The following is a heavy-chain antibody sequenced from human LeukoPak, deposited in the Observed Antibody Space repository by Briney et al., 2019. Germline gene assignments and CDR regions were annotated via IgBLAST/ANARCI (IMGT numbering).Heavy chain of an antibody. CDR1: GGSFSGYY. CDR3: ASFTYCGGDCPTADALGI. J-gene: IGHJ3*02. V-gene: IGHV4-34*01. D-gene: IGHD2-21*02. CDR2: INHRGST. Sequence: SETLSLTCAVYGGSFSGYYWSWIRQPPGKGLEWIGEINHRGSTNYNPSLRSRVTISVDTSKNQFSLKLSSVTAEDTAVYYCASFTYCGGDCPTADALGIWGQGTMVTVSS.